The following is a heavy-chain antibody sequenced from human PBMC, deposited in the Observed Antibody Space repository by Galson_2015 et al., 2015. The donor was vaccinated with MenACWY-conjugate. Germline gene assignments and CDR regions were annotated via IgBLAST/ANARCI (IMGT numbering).Heavy chain of an antibody. J-gene: IGHJ4*02. CDR1: GYTFTNYW. Sequence: QSGAEVKEPGESLEISCKTSGYTFTNYWIIWVRQMPGKGLEWMGRIDPSDSEVNYSPSFQGHLTISADKSISTAYLQWSSLKASDTAMYYCARIVGATHFFDYWGQG. CDR3: ARIVGATHFFDY. D-gene: IGHD1-26*01. CDR2: IDPSDSEV. V-gene: IGHV5-10-1*01.